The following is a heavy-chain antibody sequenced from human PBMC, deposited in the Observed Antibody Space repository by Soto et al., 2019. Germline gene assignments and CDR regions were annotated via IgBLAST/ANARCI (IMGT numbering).Heavy chain of an antibody. Sequence: QVQLQESGPGLVKPSQTLSLTCAVSGASISSGDYYWSWIRQHPGKGLEGIGYIYYSGSTYYNPSLKSRVTISLDTSKNQFSLKLRSVTAADTAVYYCATIFDSSGYYYGNNWFDPWGQGTLVTVSS. CDR1: GASISSGDYY. D-gene: IGHD3-22*01. J-gene: IGHJ5*02. V-gene: IGHV4-31*11. CDR3: ATIFDSSGYYYGNNWFDP. CDR2: IYYSGST.